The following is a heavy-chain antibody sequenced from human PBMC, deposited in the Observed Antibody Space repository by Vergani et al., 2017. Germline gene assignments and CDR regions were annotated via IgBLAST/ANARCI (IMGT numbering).Heavy chain of an antibody. CDR1: GFTVSSNY. CDR3: ARSSDSSGYYSVFDY. V-gene: IGHV3-66*01. Sequence: EVQLVESGGGLVQPGGSLRLSCAASGFTVSSNYMSWVRQAPGKGLEWVSVIYSGGSTYYADSVKGSFTISRDNSKNTLYLQMNSLRAEDTAVYYCARSSDSSGYYSVFDYWGQGTLVTVSS. D-gene: IGHD3-22*01. J-gene: IGHJ4*02. CDR2: IYSGGST.